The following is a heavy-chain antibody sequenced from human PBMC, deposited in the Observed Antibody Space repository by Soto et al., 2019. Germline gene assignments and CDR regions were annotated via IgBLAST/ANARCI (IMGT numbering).Heavy chain of an antibody. CDR1: GYTFTSYG. D-gene: IGHD3-3*01. Sequence: ASVKDSCKASGYTFTSYGISWVRQAPGQGLEWMGWISAYNGNTNYAQKLQGRVTMTTDTSTSTAYMELRSLRSDDTAVYYCARDQYCHELRFLEWLSPYFDYWGQGTLVTVSS. CDR2: ISAYNGNT. J-gene: IGHJ4*02. V-gene: IGHV1-18*01. CDR3: ARDQYCHELRFLEWLSPYFDY.